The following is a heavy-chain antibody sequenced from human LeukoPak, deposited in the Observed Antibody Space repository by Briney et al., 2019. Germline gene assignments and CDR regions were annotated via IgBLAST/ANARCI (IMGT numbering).Heavy chain of an antibody. J-gene: IGHJ6*03. Sequence: SETLSLTCTVSGGSISSYYWSWIRQPPGKGLEWIGYIYYSGSTNYNPSLKSRVTISVDTSKNRFSLKLSSVTAADTAVYYCARVPLNYYYYYMDVWGKGTTVTVSS. CDR1: GGSISSYY. CDR2: IYYSGST. V-gene: IGHV4-59*01. CDR3: ARVPLNYYYYYMDV.